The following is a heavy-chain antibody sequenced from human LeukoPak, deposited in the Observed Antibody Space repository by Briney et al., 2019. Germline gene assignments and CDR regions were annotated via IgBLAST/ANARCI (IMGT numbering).Heavy chain of an antibody. CDR3: ARRAPFALLDGFDY. J-gene: IGHJ4*02. D-gene: IGHD1-1*01. CDR2: ISSSSSTI. CDR1: GFTFSSYS. V-gene: IGHV3-48*04. Sequence: GGSLRLSCAASGFTFSSYSMNWVRQAPGKGLEWVSYISSSSSTIYYADSVKGRFTISRDNAKNSPYLQMNSLRAEDTAVYYCARRAPFALLDGFDYWGQGTLVTVSS.